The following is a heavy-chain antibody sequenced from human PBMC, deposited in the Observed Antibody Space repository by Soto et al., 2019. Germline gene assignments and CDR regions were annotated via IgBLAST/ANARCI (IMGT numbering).Heavy chain of an antibody. CDR1: GFTFSNFA. V-gene: IGHV3-23*01. D-gene: IGHD2-2*01. J-gene: IGHJ6*03. CDR2: ISGSGDAI. CDR3: TRSAYMDV. Sequence: PGGSLRLSCVASGFTFSNFAMAWVRQAPGGGLEWVSAISGSGDAIYYADSVKGRFTISRDNAKNSLYLQMDSLRAEDTAVYYATRSAYMDVWGTGTTVTVSS.